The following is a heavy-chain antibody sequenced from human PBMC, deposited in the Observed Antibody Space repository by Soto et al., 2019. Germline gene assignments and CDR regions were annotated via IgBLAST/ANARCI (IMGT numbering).Heavy chain of an antibody. V-gene: IGHV3-15*07. CDR1: GFTFINAW. CDR3: TTDLAYSSGWYS. J-gene: IGHJ4*02. CDR2: MKSNTDGGTT. D-gene: IGHD6-19*01. Sequence: EVLLVESGGGLVEPGGSLRLSCAASGFTFINAWMNWVRQAPGKGLAWVGRMKSNTDGGTTDYAAPVKGRFTISRDDSKSTLYLQVNSLKTEDTAVYYCTTDLAYSSGWYSWGQGPRVTVSS.